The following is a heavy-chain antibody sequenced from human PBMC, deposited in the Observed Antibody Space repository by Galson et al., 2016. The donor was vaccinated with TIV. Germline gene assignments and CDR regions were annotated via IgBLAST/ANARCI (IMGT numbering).Heavy chain of an antibody. CDR3: TTDLGYCLTTSCSLGLDY. D-gene: IGHD2-2*01. J-gene: IGHJ4*02. Sequence: SLRLSCAASGFSFSSYGMTWVRQAPGRGLEWVGRIKSKSDGATTAYAAPVKGRFSISRDDSKDTVYLQMNNLKTEDTALYFCTTDLGYCLTTSCSLGLDYWGQGTLVTVSS. CDR2: IKSKSDGATT. CDR1: GFSFSSYG. V-gene: IGHV3-15*01.